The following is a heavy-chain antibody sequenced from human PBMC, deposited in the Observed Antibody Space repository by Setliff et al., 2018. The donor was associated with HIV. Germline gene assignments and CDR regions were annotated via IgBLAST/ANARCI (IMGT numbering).Heavy chain of an antibody. V-gene: IGHV1-18*04. J-gene: IGHJ3*02. CDR1: GYTFINYG. CDR3: VREVRAAYKGPLWFGQSDPRPDTFDI. Sequence: GASVKVSCKASGYTFINYGINWLRQAPGQGLEWMGWINTYNGNTKYGQKFQGSVTMTTDTSTSTVYMELRSLTSDDTALYYCVREVRAAYKGPLWFGQSDPRPDTFDIWGQGTMVTVSS. D-gene: IGHD3-10*01. CDR2: INTYNGNT.